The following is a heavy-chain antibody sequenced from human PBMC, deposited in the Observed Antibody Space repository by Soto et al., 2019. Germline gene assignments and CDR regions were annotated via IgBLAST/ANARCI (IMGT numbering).Heavy chain of an antibody. V-gene: IGHV1-69*13. J-gene: IGHJ6*02. CDR3: ARDYSSCWYHHYYYGMEV. CDR2: IIPIFGTA. CDR1: GGTFSSYA. D-gene: IGHD6-19*01. Sequence: SVKISCKASGGTFSSYAISWVRQAPGQGLEWMGGIIPIFGTANYAQKFQGRVTITADESTSTAYMELSSLRSEDTAVYYCARDYSSCWYHHYYYGMEVWGQGTKVTVSS.